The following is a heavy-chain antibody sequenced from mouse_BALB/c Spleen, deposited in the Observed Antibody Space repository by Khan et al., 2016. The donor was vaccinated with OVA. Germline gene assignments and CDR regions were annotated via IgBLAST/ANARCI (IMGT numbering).Heavy chain of an antibody. CDR2: INTYNGDP. V-gene: IGHV9-3-1*01. CDR3: ARVGYNGAMDY. Sequence: QIQLVQSGPELKKPGETVQISCKASGFTFTNYGMNWVKQAPGKGLKWMGWINTYNGDPTFADDFKGRFAFSLETSASTAYLQINSLTYEDTATFFCARVGYNGAMDYWGQGTLVTVSA. D-gene: IGHD2-14*01. J-gene: IGHJ4*01. CDR1: GFTFTNYG.